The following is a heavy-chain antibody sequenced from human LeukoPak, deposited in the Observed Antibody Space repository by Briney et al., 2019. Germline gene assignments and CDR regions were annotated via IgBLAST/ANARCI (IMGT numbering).Heavy chain of an antibody. D-gene: IGHD3-3*01. J-gene: IGHJ4*02. CDR3: ARTQVLRFLEWFIGFDY. CDR2: INPNSGGT. Sequence: ASVKVSCKASGYTFTGYYMHWVRQAPGQGLEWMGWINPNSGGTNYAQKFQGRVTMTRDTSISTAYMELSRLRSDDTAVYYCARTQVLRFLEWFIGFDYWGQGTLVTVSS. V-gene: IGHV1-2*02. CDR1: GYTFTGYY.